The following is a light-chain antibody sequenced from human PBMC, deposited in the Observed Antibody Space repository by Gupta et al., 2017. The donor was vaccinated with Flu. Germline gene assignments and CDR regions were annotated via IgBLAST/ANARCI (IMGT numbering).Light chain of an antibody. Sequence: DIQMTQSPSSLSASVGDRVTITCQASQGNINYLNWYQQKPGKAPKLLISHASNLETGVPARFSGSGSGTDFTLTISSLQPEDIATYFCQQYRKRPYTFDQGTKVEIK. V-gene: IGKV1-33*01. CDR1: QGNINY. J-gene: IGKJ2*01. CDR3: QQYRKRPYT. CDR2: HAS.